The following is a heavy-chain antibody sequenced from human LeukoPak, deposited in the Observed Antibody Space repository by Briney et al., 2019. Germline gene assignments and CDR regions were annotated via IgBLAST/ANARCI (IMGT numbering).Heavy chain of an antibody. Sequence: IPSETLSLTCTVSGGSTSSYYWSWIRQPAGKGLEWIGRIYTSGSTNYNPSLKSRVTMSVDTSKNQFSLKLSSVTAADTAVYYCASQSDSSGWRGLVYWGQGTLVTVSS. CDR1: GGSTSSYY. CDR2: IYTSGST. J-gene: IGHJ4*02. CDR3: ASQSDSSGWRGLVY. V-gene: IGHV4-4*07. D-gene: IGHD6-19*01.